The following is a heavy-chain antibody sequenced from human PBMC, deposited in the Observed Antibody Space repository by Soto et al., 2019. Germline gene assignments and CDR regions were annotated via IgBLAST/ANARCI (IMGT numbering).Heavy chain of an antibody. V-gene: IGHV3-11*01. J-gene: IGHJ6*03. Sequence: QVQLVESGGGLVKPGGSLRLSCAASGFTFSDYYMSWIRQAPGKGLEWVSYISSSGSTIYYADSVKGRFTISRDNAKNPLYLQMDSLRAEDTAVYYCARDERITMVRGVIITGYYYYYMDVWGKGTTVTVSS. D-gene: IGHD3-10*01. CDR3: ARDERITMVRGVIITGYYYYYMDV. CDR1: GFTFSDYY. CDR2: ISSSGSTI.